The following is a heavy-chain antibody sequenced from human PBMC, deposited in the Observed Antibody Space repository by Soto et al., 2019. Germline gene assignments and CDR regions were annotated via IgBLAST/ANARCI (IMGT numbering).Heavy chain of an antibody. J-gene: IGHJ5*02. Sequence: AAVKVSCKASGYSFTNNDVSWVRQATGQGLEWMGWMNPGSGDTGYAQKFQGRVTMTRDISIATAYMELSSLRSDDTAIYYCARMATFGSLNWFDPWGQGTLVTVSS. V-gene: IGHV1-8*01. D-gene: IGHD3-16*01. CDR3: ARMATFGSLNWFDP. CDR2: MNPGSGDT. CDR1: GYSFTNND.